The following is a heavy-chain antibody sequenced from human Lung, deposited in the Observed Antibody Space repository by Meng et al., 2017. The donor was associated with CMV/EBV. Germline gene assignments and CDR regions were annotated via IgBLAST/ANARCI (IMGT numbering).Heavy chain of an antibody. D-gene: IGHD2-8*01. CDR2: INSGGTTT. CDR3: ARDVMGWFDP. J-gene: IGHJ5*02. Sequence: DVQLVESVGGLVPPGESLRLSCVASGFSFSSYWMHWVRQSPGKGLVWVARINSGGTTTTYADSVKGRFTISRDNAKNTLYLQMNSLRGEDTAVYYCARDVMGWFDPWGQGALVTVSS. V-gene: IGHV3-74*01. CDR1: GFSFSSYW.